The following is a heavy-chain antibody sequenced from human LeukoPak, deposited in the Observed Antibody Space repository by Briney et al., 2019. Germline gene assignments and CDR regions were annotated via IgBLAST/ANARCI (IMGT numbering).Heavy chain of an antibody. V-gene: IGHV5-51*01. Sequence: KDGESLNISCKGSGYSFTTDWIGWVRQMPGKGLEWMVISRPGDSYIEYSPSFQGHVTISVDKSINTAYLQWSSLKASDSAFYYCAAGGGYWGQGTLVTVSS. J-gene: IGHJ4*02. CDR1: GYSFTTDW. D-gene: IGHD3-16*01. CDR3: AAGGGY. CDR2: SRPGDSYI.